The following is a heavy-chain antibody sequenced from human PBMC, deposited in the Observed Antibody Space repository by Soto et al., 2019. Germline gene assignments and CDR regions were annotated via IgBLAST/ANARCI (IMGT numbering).Heavy chain of an antibody. CDR3: ARKAFGIDAFDI. Sequence: ASVKVSCKASGGTFSSYAISWVRQAPGQGLEWMGGIIPIFGTANYAQKLQGRVTITADESTSTAYMGLSSLRSEDTAVYYCARKAFGIDAFDIWGQGTMVTVSS. CDR2: IIPIFGTA. J-gene: IGHJ3*02. V-gene: IGHV1-69*13. CDR1: GGTFSSYA. D-gene: IGHD3-16*01.